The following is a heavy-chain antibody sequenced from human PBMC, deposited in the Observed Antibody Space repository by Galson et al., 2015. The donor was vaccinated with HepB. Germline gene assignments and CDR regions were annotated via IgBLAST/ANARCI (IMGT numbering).Heavy chain of an antibody. V-gene: IGHV1-2*06. D-gene: IGHD6-19*01. CDR2: INPNSGGT. CDR1: GYTFTGYY. CDR3: ARGEAGSSPPFDY. J-gene: IGHJ4*02. Sequence: SVKVSCKASGYTFTGYYMHWVRQAPGQGLEWMGRINPNSGGTNYAQKFQGRVTMTRDTSISTAYMELSRLRSDDTAVYYCARGEAGSSPPFDYWGQGTLVTVSS.